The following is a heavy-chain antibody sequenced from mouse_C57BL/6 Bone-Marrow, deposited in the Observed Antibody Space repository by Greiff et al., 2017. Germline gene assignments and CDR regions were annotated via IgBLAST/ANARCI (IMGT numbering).Heavy chain of an antibody. J-gene: IGHJ3*01. D-gene: IGHD1-1*01. Sequence: VQLQQPGAELVKPGASVKMSCKASGYTFTSYWITWVKQRPGQGLEWIGDIYPGSGSTNYNEKFKSKATLTVDTSSSTAYMQLSSLTSEDSAVYYCASPIYCSSCVEFAYWGQGTLVTVSA. CDR3: ASPIYCSSCVEFAY. CDR1: GYTFTSYW. V-gene: IGHV1-55*01. CDR2: IYPGSGST.